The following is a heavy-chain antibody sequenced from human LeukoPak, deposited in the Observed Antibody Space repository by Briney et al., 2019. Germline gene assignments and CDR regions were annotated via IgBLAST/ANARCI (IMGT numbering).Heavy chain of an antibody. CDR2: FYSGGNT. V-gene: IGHV3-53*01. Sequence: RGSLRLSCVASGVTVSTNYMSWVRQAPGKGLEWVSVFYSGGNTYYADSVKGRFTISRDTSKNTLYLQMDSLRAEATAVYYCARGGGAYCGDDCRRTFDYWGQGTLVTVSS. CDR3: ARGGGAYCGDDCRRTFDY. CDR1: GVTVSTNY. J-gene: IGHJ4*02. D-gene: IGHD2-21*02.